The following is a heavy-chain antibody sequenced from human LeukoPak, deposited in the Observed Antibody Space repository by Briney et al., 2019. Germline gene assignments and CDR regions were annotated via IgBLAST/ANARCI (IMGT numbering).Heavy chain of an antibody. D-gene: IGHD6-6*01. CDR2: INHSGST. Sequence: SETLSLTCAVYGVSFSGYYWSWIRQPPGKGLEWIGEINHSGSTNYNPSLKSRVTISVDTSKNQFSLKLSSVTAADTAVYYCARRRIAARSVAFDIWGQGTMVTVSS. V-gene: IGHV4-34*01. CDR1: GVSFSGYY. CDR3: ARRRIAARSVAFDI. J-gene: IGHJ3*02.